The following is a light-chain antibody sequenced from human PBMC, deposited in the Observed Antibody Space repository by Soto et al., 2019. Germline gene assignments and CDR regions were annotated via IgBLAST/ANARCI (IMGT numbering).Light chain of an antibody. Sequence: QSVLTQPPSASGTPGQRVTISCSGSSSNIGSNYVYWYQQLPGTPPKLLIYRNNQRPAGVPDRFSGSKSCASASLAISGLRYEEEADYYCAAWDDGLSAPWVFGGGTKLTVL. CDR1: SSNIGSNY. CDR3: AAWDDGLSAPWV. J-gene: IGLJ3*02. CDR2: RNN. V-gene: IGLV1-47*01.